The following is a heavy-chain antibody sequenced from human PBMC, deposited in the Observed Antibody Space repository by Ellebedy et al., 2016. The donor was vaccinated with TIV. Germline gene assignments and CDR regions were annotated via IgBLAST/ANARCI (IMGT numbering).Heavy chain of an antibody. CDR1: AGSISGFY. J-gene: IGHJ5*02. D-gene: IGHD5-24*01. CDR2: IHYTVST. Sequence: MPSETLSLTCTVSAGSISGFYCSWIRQPPGKGREGVGYIHYTVSTNYNPSLKSRVTISVDTSKNQFSLKLSSVTAADTGVYYCATGRWLPLPGSWGQGTLVTVSS. V-gene: IGHV4-59*01. CDR3: ATGRWLPLPGS.